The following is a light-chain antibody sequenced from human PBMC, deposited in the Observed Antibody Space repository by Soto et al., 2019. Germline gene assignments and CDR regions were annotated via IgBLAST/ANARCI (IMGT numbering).Light chain of an antibody. Sequence: EIVMTQSPANLSVSPGERATLSCRASQSVSSNLAWYQQKPGQGPRLRIYGASTRATSIPARFSGSGSGTEFTLTINSLQSVDFAVYYCQQYNKWSPYTFGQGTKLDIK. CDR3: QQYNKWSPYT. CDR2: GAS. V-gene: IGKV3-15*01. J-gene: IGKJ2*01. CDR1: QSVSSN.